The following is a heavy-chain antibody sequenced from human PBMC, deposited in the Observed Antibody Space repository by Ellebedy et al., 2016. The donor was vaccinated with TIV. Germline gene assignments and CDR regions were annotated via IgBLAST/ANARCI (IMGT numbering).Heavy chain of an antibody. V-gene: IGHV3-53*01. Sequence: GESLKISCAVSGFAVSSNYMSWVRQAPGKGLEWVSIIYSAGPTYYADSVTGRFTISRDNSKNTLYLQMSSLRTEDTAVYYCARVDLGLAFDYWGRGALVTVSS. CDR1: GFAVSSNY. CDR2: IYSAGPT. CDR3: ARVDLGLAFDY. D-gene: IGHD3/OR15-3a*01. J-gene: IGHJ4*02.